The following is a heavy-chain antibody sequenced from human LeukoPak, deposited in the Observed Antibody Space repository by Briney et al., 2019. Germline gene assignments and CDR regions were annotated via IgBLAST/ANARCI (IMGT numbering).Heavy chain of an antibody. V-gene: IGHV3-23*01. CDR3: AKLCSGGSCYWNY. D-gene: IGHD2-15*01. Sequence: GGSLRLSCSASGFTFSSYAMSWVRQAPGKGLEWVSGIGASGGSTDYADSVKGRFTISRDNSKNTLYLQMNSLRAEDTAVYYCAKLCSGGSCYWNYWGQGTLVTVSS. J-gene: IGHJ4*02. CDR1: GFTFSSYA. CDR2: IGASGGST.